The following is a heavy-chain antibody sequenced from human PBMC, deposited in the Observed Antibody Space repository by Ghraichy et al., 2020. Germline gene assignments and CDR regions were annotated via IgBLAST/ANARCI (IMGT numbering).Heavy chain of an antibody. CDR2: INPNSGGT. CDR3: ARGGELVAGIVHY. V-gene: IGHV1-2*02. J-gene: IGHJ4*02. D-gene: IGHD3-10*01. CDR1: GYTFSAYS. Sequence: ASVKVSCKASGYTFSAYSMHWVRQARGQGLEWMGLINPNSGGTNYAQKFQGRVTITRDTSISTAYMEMTRLSSDDTAVYYCARGGELVAGIVHYWDQGTLVTVTA.